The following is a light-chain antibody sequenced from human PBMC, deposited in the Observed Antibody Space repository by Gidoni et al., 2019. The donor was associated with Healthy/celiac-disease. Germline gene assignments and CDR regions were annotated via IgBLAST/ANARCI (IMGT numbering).Light chain of an antibody. CDR3: QQSYSTPRA. J-gene: IGKJ1*01. V-gene: IGKV1-39*01. Sequence: DIQITQSPSSLSASVGDRVTITCRASQSISSYLNWYRQKPGKAPKLLIYAASSLQSGVPSRFSGSGSGTDFTLTISSLQPEDFATYYCQQSYSTPRAFGQGTKLEIK. CDR1: QSISSY. CDR2: AAS.